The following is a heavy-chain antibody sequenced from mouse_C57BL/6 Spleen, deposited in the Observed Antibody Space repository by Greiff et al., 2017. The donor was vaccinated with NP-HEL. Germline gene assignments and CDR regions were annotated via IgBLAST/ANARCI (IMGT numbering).Heavy chain of an antibody. CDR3: ARADYGDY. J-gene: IGHJ2*01. CDR2: IDPSDSYT. V-gene: IGHV1-69*01. Sequence: VQLQQSGAELVMPGASVKLSCKASGYTFTSYWMHWVKQRPGQGLEWIGEIDPSDSYTNYNQKFKGKSTLTVDKSSSTAYMQLSSLTSEDSAVYYCARADYGDYWGQGTTLTVSS. CDR1: GYTFTSYW.